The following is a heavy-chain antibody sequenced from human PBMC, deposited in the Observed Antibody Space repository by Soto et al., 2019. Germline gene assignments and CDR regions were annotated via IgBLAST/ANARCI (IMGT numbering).Heavy chain of an antibody. V-gene: IGHV5-51*01. Sequence: PGESLKISCKGSGYSFTSYWIGWVRQMPGKGLECMGIIYPGDSDTRYSPSFQGQVTISADKSISTAYLQWSSLKASDTAIYYCAGIRGDCSGRSCYPGYYGMNVWGQGTTVTVSS. CDR3: AGIRGDCSGRSCYPGYYGMNV. CDR1: GYSFTSYW. J-gene: IGHJ6*02. D-gene: IGHD2-15*01. CDR2: IYPGDSDT.